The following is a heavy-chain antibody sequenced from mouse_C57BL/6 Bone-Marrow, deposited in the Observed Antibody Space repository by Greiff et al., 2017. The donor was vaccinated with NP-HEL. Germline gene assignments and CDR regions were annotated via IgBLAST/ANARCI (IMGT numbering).Heavy chain of an antibody. CDR1: GYAFSSSW. CDR3: ARAPYSLDY. CDR2: IYPGDGDT. D-gene: IGHD2-12*01. V-gene: IGHV1-82*01. J-gene: IGHJ2*01. Sequence: VQLQQSGPELVKPGASVKISCKASGYAFSSSWMNWVKQRPGKGLEWIGRIYPGDGDTNYNGKFKGKATLTADKSSSTAYMQLSSLTSEDSAVYFCARAPYSLDYWGQGTTLTVSS.